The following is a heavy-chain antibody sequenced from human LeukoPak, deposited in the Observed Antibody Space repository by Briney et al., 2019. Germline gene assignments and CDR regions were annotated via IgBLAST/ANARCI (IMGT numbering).Heavy chain of an antibody. D-gene: IGHD6-13*01. CDR2: ISSSGST. J-gene: IGHJ4*02. CDR3: ARIHIAAAGTFFSFDY. Sequence: SETLSLTCTVSGGSISSGSYYWSWIRQPAGKGLEWIGRISSSGSTYYNPSLKSRVTISVDTSKNQFSLKLSSVTAADTAVYYCARIHIAAAGTFFSFDYWGQGTLITVSS. CDR1: GGSISSGSYY. V-gene: IGHV4-61*02.